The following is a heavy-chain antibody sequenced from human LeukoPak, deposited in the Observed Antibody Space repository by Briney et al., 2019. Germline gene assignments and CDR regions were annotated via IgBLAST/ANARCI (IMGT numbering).Heavy chain of an antibody. V-gene: IGHV3-23*01. D-gene: IGHD4-17*01. CDR2: ISGSGGST. Sequence: GGSLRLSCAASGFTFSSYAMSWVRQAPGKGLEWVSSISGSGGSTYYADSVKGRFTISRDNSKNTLYLQMNSLKAEDTAVYYCAKADYGDYRNYFDYWGQGTLVTVSS. CDR1: GFTFSSYA. CDR3: AKADYGDYRNYFDY. J-gene: IGHJ4*02.